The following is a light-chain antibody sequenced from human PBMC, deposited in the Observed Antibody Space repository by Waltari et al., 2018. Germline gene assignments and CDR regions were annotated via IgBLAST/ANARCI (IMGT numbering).Light chain of an antibody. CDR2: AAT. CDR3: QNHERLPAT. V-gene: IGKV3-20*01. CDR1: QSVNKY. J-gene: IGKJ1*01. Sequence: EVVLTQSPGTLSLSPGERATLSCRARQSVNKYLAWYQQRPGQAPRHLISAATTRATGVPDRFSGSGFGTDFSLTISRLETEDFAVYFCQNHERLPATFGQGTKVEIK.